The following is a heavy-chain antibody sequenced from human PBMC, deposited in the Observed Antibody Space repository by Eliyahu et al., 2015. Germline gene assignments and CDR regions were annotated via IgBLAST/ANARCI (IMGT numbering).Heavy chain of an antibody. CDR3: AGPSLSASSSAAFDM. V-gene: IGHV4-61*01. D-gene: IGHD6-6*01. CDR2: IYNRGA. Sequence: QVQLQESGPGLVKPSXTLSLTCTVXGGSVNSVSYYWXWIRQSPGKGLEWIGYIYNRGATYNPSLKSRVTISVDTSTNQISLRLTSVTAADTALYYCAGPSLSASSSAAFDMWGQGTMVTVSS. J-gene: IGHJ3*02. CDR1: GGSVNSVSYY.